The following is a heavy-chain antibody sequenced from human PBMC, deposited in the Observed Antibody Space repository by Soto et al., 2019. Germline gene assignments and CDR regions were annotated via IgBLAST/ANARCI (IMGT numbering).Heavy chain of an antibody. V-gene: IGHV3-33*05. CDR2: ISFDGSQK. Sequence: QVQLVESGGGVVQPGRSLRLSCATSGFIFSSYGMHWVRQAPGKGLEWVAVISFDGSQKYYGDSVKGRFTISRDNSKNTLYLQMNSLRAEDTAVYYCAKDLGDCSGGSCYLFDYWGQGTLVTVSS. J-gene: IGHJ4*02. CDR1: GFIFSSYG. D-gene: IGHD2-15*01. CDR3: AKDLGDCSGGSCYLFDY.